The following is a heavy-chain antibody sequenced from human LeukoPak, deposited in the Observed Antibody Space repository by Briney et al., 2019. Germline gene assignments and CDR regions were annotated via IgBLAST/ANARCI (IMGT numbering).Heavy chain of an antibody. CDR1: GGSFSSGLYY. Sequence: SETLSLTCTVSGGSFSSGLYYWTWIRQPAGKGLEWIGSIYYSGSTYYNPSLKSRVSISVHTSKNQFSLKLRSVTAADTAVYYCARPVPSRLGWFDPWGQGTLVTVSS. CDR2: IYYSGST. V-gene: IGHV4-39*01. J-gene: IGHJ5*02. D-gene: IGHD1-1*01. CDR3: ARPVPSRLGWFDP.